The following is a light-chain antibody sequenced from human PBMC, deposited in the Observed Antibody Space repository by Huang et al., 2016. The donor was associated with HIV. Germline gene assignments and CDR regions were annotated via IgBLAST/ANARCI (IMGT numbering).Light chain of an antibody. V-gene: IGKV3-15*01. CDR2: GAS. CDR1: QSISSN. CDR3: QQYNNWPPEIT. Sequence: EIVMTQSPATLPVSPGERATLSCRASQSISSNLAWYQQKPGQAPRLLIYGASTRATGIPARVSGSGSGTEFTLTISSLQSEDFAVYYCQQYNNWPPEITFGQGTRLEIK. J-gene: IGKJ5*01.